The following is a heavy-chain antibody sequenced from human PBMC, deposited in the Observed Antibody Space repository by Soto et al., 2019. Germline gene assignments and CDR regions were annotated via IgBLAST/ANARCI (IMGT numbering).Heavy chain of an antibody. J-gene: IGHJ6*02. Sequence: QEQLVESGGGVVQPGRSLRLSCAASGFTFYTYGMHWVRQVPGKGLQWVAIIWYEGGTKYYADSVRGRFTVSRDNSKNTLYLQMNSLRDEDTAVYYCARIDCTGNNCKPYYHYGMDVWGQGTTVTVSS. CDR3: ARIDCTGNNCKPYYHYGMDV. V-gene: IGHV3-33*01. CDR2: IWYEGGTK. D-gene: IGHD2-8*02. CDR1: GFTFYTYG.